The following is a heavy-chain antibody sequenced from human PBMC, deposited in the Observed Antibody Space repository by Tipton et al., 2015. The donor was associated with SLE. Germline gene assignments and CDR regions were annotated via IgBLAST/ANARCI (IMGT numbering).Heavy chain of an antibody. J-gene: IGHJ1*01. CDR2: INHSGST. CDR3: ARASTWQLVQYFQH. V-gene: IGHV4-38-2*01. Sequence: TLSLTCAVSGYSISSGYYWGWIRQPPGKGLEWIGEINHSGSTNYNPSLKSRVTISVDTSKNQFSLKLSSVTAADTAVYYCARASTWQLVQYFQHWGQGTLVTVSS. D-gene: IGHD6-6*01. CDR1: GYSISSGYY.